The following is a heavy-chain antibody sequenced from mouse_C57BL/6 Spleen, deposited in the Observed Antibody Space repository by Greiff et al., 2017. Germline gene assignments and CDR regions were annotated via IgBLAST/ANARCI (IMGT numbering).Heavy chain of an antibody. V-gene: IGHV1-53*01. CDR2: INPSNGGT. J-gene: IGHJ2*01. Sequence: QVQLQQSGTELVKPGASVKLSCKASGYNFNSYWMHWVKQRPGQGLEWIGNINPSNGGTNYTAEFKSQATLTGDKSSSTAYMQLSRLTSEDAAVYYCARCDYGSSYDYWGQGTTLTVSS. D-gene: IGHD1-1*01. CDR1: GYNFNSYW. CDR3: ARCDYGSSYDY.